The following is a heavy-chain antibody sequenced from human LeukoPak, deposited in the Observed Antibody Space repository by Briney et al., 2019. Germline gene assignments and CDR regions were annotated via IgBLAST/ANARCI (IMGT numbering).Heavy chain of an antibody. Sequence: SETLSLACAVYGGSFSGYYWSWIRQPPGKGLEWIGEINHSGSTNYNPSLKSRVTISVDTSKNQFSLKLSSVTAADTAVYYCADFGDYGDYWGQGTLVTVSS. V-gene: IGHV4-34*01. CDR1: GGSFSGYY. J-gene: IGHJ4*02. CDR2: INHSGST. D-gene: IGHD4-17*01. CDR3: ADFGDYGDY.